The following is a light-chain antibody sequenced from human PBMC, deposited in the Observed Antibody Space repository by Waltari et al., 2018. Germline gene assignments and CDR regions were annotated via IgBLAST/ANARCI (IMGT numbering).Light chain of an antibody. CDR2: DAS. J-gene: IGKJ4*01. V-gene: IGKV3-11*01. CDR1: QGNSSF. CDR3: QQRTNWPS. Sequence: IVLTQSPATLSLSPGERATLSCRARQGNSSFLAWYQQKPGQAPRLLVYDASNRATGLPARFSGSGSGADFTLTISSLEPEDFAVYYCQQRTNWPSFGGGTRVEI.